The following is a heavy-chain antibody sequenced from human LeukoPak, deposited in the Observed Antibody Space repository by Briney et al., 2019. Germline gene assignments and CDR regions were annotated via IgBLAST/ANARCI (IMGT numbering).Heavy chain of an antibody. CDR2: IYTSGST. D-gene: IGHD2-2*01. V-gene: IGHV4-4*07. J-gene: IGHJ6*03. Sequence: SETLSLTCTVSGDSITSYYWSWIRQPAGKGLEWIGRIYTSGSTNYNPSLKSRVTISVDTSKNQFSLKLSSVTAADTAVYYCARDRCSSTSCYPVGSDYYYMDVWGKGTTVTVSS. CDR3: ARDRCSSTSCYPVGSDYYYMDV. CDR1: GDSITSYY.